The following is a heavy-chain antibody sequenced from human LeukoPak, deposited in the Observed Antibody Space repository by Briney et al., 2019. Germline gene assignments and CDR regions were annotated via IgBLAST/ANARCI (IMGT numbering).Heavy chain of an antibody. D-gene: IGHD2-2*01. CDR3: ARGRYCSSTSCYGGDY. V-gene: IGHV4-34*01. J-gene: IGHJ4*02. Sequence: SETLSFTCAVYGGSFSGYYWSWIRQPPGKGLEWIGEINHSGSTNYNPSLKSRVTISVDTSKNQFSLKLSSVTAADTAVYYCARGRYCSSTSCYGGDYWGQGTLVTVSS. CDR1: GGSFSGYY. CDR2: INHSGST.